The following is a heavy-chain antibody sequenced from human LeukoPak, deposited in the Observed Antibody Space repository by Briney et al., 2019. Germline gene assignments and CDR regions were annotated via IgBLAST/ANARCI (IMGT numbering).Heavy chain of an antibody. CDR3: ARDVKPLGEWGWFDP. J-gene: IGHJ5*02. D-gene: IGHD3-10*01. Sequence: SGSTDYNPSLKSRVTISVDKSKNQFSLKLSSVTAADTAVYYCARDVKPLGEWGWFDPWGQGTLVTVSS. V-gene: IGHV4-4*02. CDR2: SGST.